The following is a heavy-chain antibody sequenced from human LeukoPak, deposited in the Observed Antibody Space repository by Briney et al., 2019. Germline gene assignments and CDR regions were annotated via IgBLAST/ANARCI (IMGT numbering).Heavy chain of an antibody. Sequence: ASVKVSCKASGYTFTSYDINGLRQATGQGLEWMGRMNPNSGNTGYAQKFQGSVTMTRNTSISTAYMELSSLRSEDTAVYYCARAPTRLGAARRGYYYYYMDVWGKGTTVTVSS. D-gene: IGHD6-6*01. CDR1: GYTFTSYD. V-gene: IGHV1-8*01. CDR2: MNPNSGNT. J-gene: IGHJ6*03. CDR3: ARAPTRLGAARRGYYYYYMDV.